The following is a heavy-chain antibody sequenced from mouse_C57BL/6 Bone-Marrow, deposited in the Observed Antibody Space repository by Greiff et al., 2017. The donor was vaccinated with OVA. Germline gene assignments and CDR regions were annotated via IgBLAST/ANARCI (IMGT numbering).Heavy chain of an antibody. CDR3: ARPYYYGNWYFDV. J-gene: IGHJ1*03. CDR1: GYSFTDYN. Sequence: VQLKESGPELVKPGASVKISCKASGYSFTDYNMNWVKQSNGKSLEWIGVINPNYGTTSYNQKFKGKATLTVDQSSSTAYMQLNSLTSEDSAVYYCARPYYYGNWYFDVWGTGTTVTVSS. D-gene: IGHD2-1*01. V-gene: IGHV1-39*01. CDR2: INPNYGTT.